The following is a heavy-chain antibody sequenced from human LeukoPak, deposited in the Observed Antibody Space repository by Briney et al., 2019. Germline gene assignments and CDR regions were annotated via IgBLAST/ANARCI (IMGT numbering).Heavy chain of an antibody. V-gene: IGHV3-20*04. CDR1: GFTFDGYG. Sequence: GGSLRLSCVASGFTFDGYGMSWVRQAPEKGLEWVSSINSNGASTAYVDSVKGRFTISRDNAKNSLYLQMNSLRAEDTAVYYCARVFDDSSVDIWGQGTMVTVSS. CDR3: ARVFDDSSVDI. D-gene: IGHD3-22*01. CDR2: INSNGAST. J-gene: IGHJ3*02.